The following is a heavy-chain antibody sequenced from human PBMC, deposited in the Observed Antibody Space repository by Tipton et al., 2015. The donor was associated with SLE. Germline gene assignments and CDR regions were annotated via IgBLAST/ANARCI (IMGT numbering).Heavy chain of an antibody. Sequence: TLSLTCTVSGGSISSYYWSWIRQPPGKGLEWIGYIYYSGSINYNPSLKSRVTISVDTSKTQFSLKLSSVTAADTAVYFCARGKGSGSYSSGQFDFWGQGTLVTVSS. CDR1: GGSISSYY. J-gene: IGHJ4*02. D-gene: IGHD3-10*01. CDR3: ARGKGSGSYSSGQFDF. CDR2: IYYSGSI. V-gene: IGHV4-59*01.